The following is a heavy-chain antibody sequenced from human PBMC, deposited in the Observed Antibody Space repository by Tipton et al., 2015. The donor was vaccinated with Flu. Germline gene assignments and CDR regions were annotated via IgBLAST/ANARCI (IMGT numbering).Heavy chain of an antibody. D-gene: IGHD4-11*01. CDR2: IHRAGSG. CDR3: ARRDYSNYVSEPKNWFDP. V-gene: IGHV4-31*03. CDR1: GGPISSGGDY. Sequence: TLSLTCTVSGGPISSGGDYWSWIRQHPGKGLEWIGNIHRAGSGYYNFSLKSRVTMSVDTSKNQFSLRLSSVTAADTAVYYCARRDYSNYVSEPKNWFDPWGQGTLVTVSS. J-gene: IGHJ5*02.